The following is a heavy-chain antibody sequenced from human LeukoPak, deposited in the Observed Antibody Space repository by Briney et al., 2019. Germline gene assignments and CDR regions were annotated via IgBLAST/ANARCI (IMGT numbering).Heavy chain of an antibody. J-gene: IGHJ6*03. CDR1: GFTFSSYG. CDR2: IWYDGSNK. CDR3: AKDSGIAVRPIYYYYYYMDV. V-gene: IGHV3-33*06. D-gene: IGHD6-6*01. Sequence: GGSLRLSCAASGFTFSSYGMHWVRQAPGKGLEWVAVIWYDGSNKYYADSVKGRFTISRDNSKNTLYLQMNSLRAEDTAVYYCAKDSGIAVRPIYYYYYYMDVWGKGTTVTVSS.